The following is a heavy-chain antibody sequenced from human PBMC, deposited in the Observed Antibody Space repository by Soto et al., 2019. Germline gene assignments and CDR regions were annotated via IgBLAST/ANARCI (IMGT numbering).Heavy chain of an antibody. Sequence: SQTLSLTCAISGDSVSSNSAAWNWIRQSPSRGLEWLGRTYYRSKWYNDYAVSVKSRITINPDTSKNQFSLQPNSVTPEDTAVYYCARAEQWLVQGYYGMDVWGQGTTVTVSS. CDR1: GDSVSSNSAA. J-gene: IGHJ6*02. D-gene: IGHD6-19*01. V-gene: IGHV6-1*01. CDR2: TYYRSKWYN. CDR3: ARAEQWLVQGYYGMDV.